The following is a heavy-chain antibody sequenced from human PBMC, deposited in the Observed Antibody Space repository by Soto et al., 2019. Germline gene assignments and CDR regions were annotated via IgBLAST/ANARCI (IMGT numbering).Heavy chain of an antibody. J-gene: IGHJ4*02. V-gene: IGHV3-23*01. Sequence: PGGSLRLSCEASGFTFSSYAMSWVRQAQGKGLEWVSAISGSGGSTYYADSVKGRFTISRDNSKNTLYLQMNSLRAEDTAVYYCAKKRPSGSYLIDYWGQGTLVTVSS. CDR2: ISGSGGST. D-gene: IGHD1-26*01. CDR1: GFTFSSYA. CDR3: AKKRPSGSYLIDY.